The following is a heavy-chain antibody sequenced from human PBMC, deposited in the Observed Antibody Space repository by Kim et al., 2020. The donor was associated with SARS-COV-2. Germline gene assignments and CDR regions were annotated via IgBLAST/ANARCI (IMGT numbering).Heavy chain of an antibody. D-gene: IGHD5-18*01. Sequence: ASVKVSCKASGYTFTSYAMNWVRQAPGQGLEWMGWINTNTGNPTYAQGFTGRFVFSLDTSVSTAYLQISSLKAEDTAVYYCARQFLENSYGFPFLSPTSDYYYYGMDVWGQGTTVTVSS. V-gene: IGHV7-4-1*02. J-gene: IGHJ6*02. CDR2: INTNTGNP. CDR3: ARQFLENSYGFPFLSPTSDYYYYGMDV. CDR1: GYTFTSYA.